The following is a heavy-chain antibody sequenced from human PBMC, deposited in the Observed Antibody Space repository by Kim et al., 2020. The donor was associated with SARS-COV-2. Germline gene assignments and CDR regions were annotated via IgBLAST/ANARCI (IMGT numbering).Heavy chain of an antibody. Sequence: GSLSLTCTVSGGSISSYYWSWIRQPPGKGLEWIGYIYYSGSTNYNPSLKSRVTISVDTSKNQFSLKLSSVTAADTAVYYCARTPYSSGWLPSYYFDYWGQGTLVTVSS. V-gene: IGHV4-59*13. J-gene: IGHJ4*02. CDR3: ARTPYSSGWLPSYYFDY. D-gene: IGHD6-19*01. CDR2: IYYSGST. CDR1: GGSISSYY.